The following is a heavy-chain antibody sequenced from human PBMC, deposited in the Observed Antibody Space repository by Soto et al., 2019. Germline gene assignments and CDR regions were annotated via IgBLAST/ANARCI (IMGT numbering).Heavy chain of an antibody. V-gene: IGHV1-69*13. J-gene: IGHJ6*02. CDR2: IIPMFETV. CDR3: ARGLRTGNYGMDV. D-gene: IGHD2-15*01. CDR1: GGTFDNSA. Sequence: SVKVSCKASGGTFDNSAVSWVRQAPGQGLEWMGGIIPMFETVNYAQRFQGRLTIAADESTSTAYMELTSLTSADTAIYFCARGLRTGNYGMDVWGQGTTVTVSS.